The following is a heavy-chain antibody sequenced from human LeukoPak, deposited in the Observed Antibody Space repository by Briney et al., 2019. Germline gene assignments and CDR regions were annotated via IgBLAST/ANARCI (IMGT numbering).Heavy chain of an antibody. D-gene: IGHD3-10*01. CDR3: ARDKFDGSGSAYFYYMDV. Sequence: GGSLRLSCAASGFTFSNYWMQWVRQAPGKGLVWVSRINNDGSSTIYADSVKGRFTISRDNAKKSLYLQMNSLRAEDTALYYCARDKFDGSGSAYFYYMDVWGTGTTVTISS. J-gene: IGHJ6*03. CDR2: INNDGSST. V-gene: IGHV3-74*01. CDR1: GFTFSNYW.